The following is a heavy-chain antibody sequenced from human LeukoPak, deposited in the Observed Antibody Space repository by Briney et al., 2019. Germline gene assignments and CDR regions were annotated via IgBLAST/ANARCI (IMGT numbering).Heavy chain of an antibody. V-gene: IGHV3-30*02. J-gene: IGHJ3*02. Sequence: GGSLRLSCAASGFTFSGYGMHWVRQAPGKGLEWLAFIPYDGSNKYYADSVKGRFTISRDNSKNTLYLQINSLRAEDTAVYYCAKLPVVAPDALDIWGQGTMVTVSS. CDR1: GFTFSGYG. CDR2: IPYDGSNK. D-gene: IGHD3-22*01. CDR3: AKLPVVAPDALDI.